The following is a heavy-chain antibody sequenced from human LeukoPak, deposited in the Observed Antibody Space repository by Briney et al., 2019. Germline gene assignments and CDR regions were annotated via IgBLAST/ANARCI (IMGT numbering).Heavy chain of an antibody. CDR1: GITLSNYG. CDR2: ISGSGGST. Sequence: GGSLRLSCRVSGITLSNYGMSWVRQAPGKGLEWVAGISGSGGSTNYADSVKGRFTISRDNPKNTLYLQMTSLRAEDTAVYFCAKRGVVIRAILVGFHKEAYYFDSWGQGALVTVSS. J-gene: IGHJ4*02. V-gene: IGHV3-23*01. D-gene: IGHD2-21*01. CDR3: AKRGVVIRAILVGFHKEAYYFDS.